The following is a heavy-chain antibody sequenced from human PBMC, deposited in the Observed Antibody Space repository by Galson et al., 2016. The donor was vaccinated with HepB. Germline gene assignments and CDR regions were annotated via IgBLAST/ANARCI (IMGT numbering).Heavy chain of an antibody. CDR3: ARDFGDYFTPWYYYFGMDV. V-gene: IGHV3-21*01. D-gene: IGHD4-17*01. J-gene: IGHJ6*02. Sequence: SLRLSCAASGFTFSSYSMNWVRQAPGKRLEWVSSISSSSSYIYYADSVKGRFTISRDNAKNSLYLQVNSLRAEDTAVYYCARDFGDYFTPWYYYFGMDVWGQGTTVTVSS. CDR1: GFTFSSYS. CDR2: ISSSSSYI.